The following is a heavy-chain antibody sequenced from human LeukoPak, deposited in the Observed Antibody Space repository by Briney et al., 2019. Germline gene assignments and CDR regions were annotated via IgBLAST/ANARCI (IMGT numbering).Heavy chain of an antibody. CDR1: GFTVRSNY. V-gene: IGHV3-53*01. CDR3: ARELSDAFDI. Sequence: GGSLRLSCAASGFTVRSNYMNWVRQAPGKGLEWVSTIYSGGSTYYADSVKGRFTISRDNSKNTLYLQMNSLRAEDTAVYYCARELSDAFDIWGQGTMVTVSS. CDR2: IYSGGST. J-gene: IGHJ3*02.